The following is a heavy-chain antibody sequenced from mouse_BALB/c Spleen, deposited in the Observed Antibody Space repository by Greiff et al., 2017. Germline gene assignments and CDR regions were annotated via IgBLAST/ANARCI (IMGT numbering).Heavy chain of an antibody. CDR1: GFTFSSYA. CDR2: ISSGGSYT. Sequence: EVKLVESGGGLVKPGGSLKLSCAASGFTFSSYAMSWVRQTPEKRLEWVATISSGGSYTYYPDSVKGRFTISRDNAKNTLYLQMSSLRSEDTAMYYCARHEEYAPFAYWGHGTLVTVSA. V-gene: IGHV5-9-3*01. J-gene: IGHJ3*01. CDR3: ARHEEYAPFAY. D-gene: IGHD2-10*02.